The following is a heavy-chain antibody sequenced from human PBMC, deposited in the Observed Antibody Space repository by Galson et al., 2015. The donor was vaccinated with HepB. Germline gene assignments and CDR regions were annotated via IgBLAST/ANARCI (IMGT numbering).Heavy chain of an antibody. Sequence: SLRLSCAASGFTFSSYGMHWVRKAPGKGLEWVAVMWHDGSNKYYADSVKGRFTISRDNYKNTLYLQMNSLRAEATAVYYCARGVYYGSLWFQHWGQGTLVTVSS. CDR1: GFTFSSYG. CDR3: ARGVYYGSLWFQH. V-gene: IGHV3-33*08. CDR2: MWHDGSNK. D-gene: IGHD3-10*01. J-gene: IGHJ1*01.